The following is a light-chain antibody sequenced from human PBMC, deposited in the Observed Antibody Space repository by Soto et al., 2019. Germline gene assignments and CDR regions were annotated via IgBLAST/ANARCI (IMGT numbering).Light chain of an antibody. CDR3: QQYGSPGT. CDR1: QSVSNNY. J-gene: IGKJ1*01. Sequence: EIVLTQAPGALSLSPGDRATLCCRASQSVSNNYLAWYQQKPGQAPRILIYGASNRATGIPDRFSGSGSGTDFTLTISRLEPEDFAVYYCQQYGSPGTFRQGTKVDIK. CDR2: GAS. V-gene: IGKV3-20*01.